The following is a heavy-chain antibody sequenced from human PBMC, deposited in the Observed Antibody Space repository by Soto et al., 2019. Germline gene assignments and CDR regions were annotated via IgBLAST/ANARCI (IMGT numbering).Heavy chain of an antibody. J-gene: IGHJ4*02. V-gene: IGHV1-46*01. Sequence: QVQLVQSGADVRKPGASMKVSCTTSGYNFINHFIHWVRQAPGQGLEWMGLINPGDGGTRYAQKSQDRLPMTRNTAANTVYMNLSSLRSDNTAVYYCARAVYAIGKNDVSYFDTWGQGTVVTVSS. D-gene: IGHD2-8*01. CDR3: ARAVYAIGKNDVSYFDT. CDR1: GYNFINHF. CDR2: INPGDGGT.